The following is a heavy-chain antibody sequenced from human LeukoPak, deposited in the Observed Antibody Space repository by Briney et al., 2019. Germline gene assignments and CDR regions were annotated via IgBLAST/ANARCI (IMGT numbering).Heavy chain of an antibody. CDR2: INPSDGST. CDR3: ARVLDRWSGYFDY. V-gene: IGHV1-46*01. Sequence: GASVKVSCKASGYTFTSYYMHWVRQAPGQGLEWLGIINPSDGSTTYAQKFQGRVTMTRDTSTSTVYIELSSLRSEDTAVYYCARVLDRWSGYFDYWGQGTLVTVSS. CDR1: GYTFTSYY. D-gene: IGHD3-3*01. J-gene: IGHJ4*02.